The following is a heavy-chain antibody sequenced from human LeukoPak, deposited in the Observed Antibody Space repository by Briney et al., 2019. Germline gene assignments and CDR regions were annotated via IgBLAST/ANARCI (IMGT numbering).Heavy chain of an antibody. CDR1: GFTFSTCK. CDR3: ARDQSHGMDV. Sequence: GGSLRLSCAGSGFTFSTCKLHWVRQAPGKGLVGVSHINKDGSNTNYADSVKGRFTISRDNAKNTLYLQMSSLRAEDTAVYYCARDQSHGMDVWGQGTTVTVSS. CDR2: INKDGSNT. V-gene: IGHV3-74*01. J-gene: IGHJ6*02.